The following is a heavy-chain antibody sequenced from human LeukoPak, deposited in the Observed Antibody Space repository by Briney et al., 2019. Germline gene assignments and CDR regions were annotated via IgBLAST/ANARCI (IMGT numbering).Heavy chain of an antibody. CDR1: GGSITSYY. Sequence: SETLSLTCTASGGSITSYYWSWIRQPPGKGLEWIGYIYYSGYTNYNPSLRSRVTISLDTSKNQFSLQLSSVTAADTAVYYCARDLGFCSSTSCYPWFDPWGQGTLVTVSP. CDR3: ARDLGFCSSTSCYPWFDP. V-gene: IGHV4-59*01. CDR2: IYYSGYT. D-gene: IGHD2-2*01. J-gene: IGHJ5*02.